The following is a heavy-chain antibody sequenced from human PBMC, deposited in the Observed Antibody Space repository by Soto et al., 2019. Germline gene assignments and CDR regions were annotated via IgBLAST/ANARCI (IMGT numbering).Heavy chain of an antibody. CDR2: ISGSGGNI. CDR1: GFAFNSYG. CDR3: ARTWIRFGPNDY. J-gene: IGHJ4*02. V-gene: IGHV3-21*01. D-gene: IGHD3-16*01. Sequence: PGGSLRLSCEASGFAFNSYGINWVRQGPGKGLEWVSFISGSGGNIYYGDSVRGRFTISRDNAKKSVYLQMNSLRVEDTAIYYCARTWIRFGPNDYWGQGAPVTVSS.